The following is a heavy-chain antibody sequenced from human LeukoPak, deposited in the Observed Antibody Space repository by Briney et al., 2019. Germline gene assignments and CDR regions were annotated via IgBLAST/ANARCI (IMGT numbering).Heavy chain of an antibody. CDR1: GFSLSPRGMC. Sequence: SGPTLVNPTQTLTLTCTFSGFSLSPRGMCVSWIRQPPGKALEWLPRIDWDDDKFYRTSLKTRLTISKDTSKNQVVLTITNMDPVDTATYYCARTRTSSPFDYWGRGTLVTVSS. D-gene: IGHD6-13*01. CDR3: ARTRTSSPFDY. V-gene: IGHV2-70*17. CDR2: IDWDDDK. J-gene: IGHJ4*02.